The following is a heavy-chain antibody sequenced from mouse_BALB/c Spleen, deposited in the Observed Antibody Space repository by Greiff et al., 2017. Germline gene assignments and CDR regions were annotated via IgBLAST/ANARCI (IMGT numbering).Heavy chain of an antibody. J-gene: IGHJ1*01. CDR2: INPSTGYT. V-gene: IGHV1-7*01. D-gene: IGHD2-1*01. CDR3: ARCNGNYVDWYFDV. CDR1: GYTFTSYW. Sequence: VMLVESGAELAKPGASVKMSCKASGYTFTSYWMHWVKQRPGQGLEWIGYINPSTGYTEYNQKFKDKATLTADKSSSTAYMQLSSLTSEDSAVYYCARCNGNYVDWYFDVWGAGTTVTVSS.